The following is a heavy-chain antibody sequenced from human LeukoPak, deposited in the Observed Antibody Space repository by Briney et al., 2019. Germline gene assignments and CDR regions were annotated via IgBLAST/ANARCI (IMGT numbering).Heavy chain of an antibody. Sequence: PSETLSLTCTVSGGSISSSPYYWGWIRQSPGTGLEWIGNIYYSGSTYYNPSLKTRVTISVDTSKNQFSLKLTPGTAADTAVYYCARHASVDGNWPRPLDYWGQGSLVTVSS. D-gene: IGHD5-12*01. V-gene: IGHV4-39*01. J-gene: IGHJ4*02. CDR2: IYYSGST. CDR3: ARHASVDGNWPRPLDY. CDR1: GGSISSSPYY.